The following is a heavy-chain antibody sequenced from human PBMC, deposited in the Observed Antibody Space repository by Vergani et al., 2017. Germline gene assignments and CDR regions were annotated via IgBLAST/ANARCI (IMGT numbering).Heavy chain of an antibody. J-gene: IGHJ5*02. CDR1: GYSFTSYW. CDR3: ARLRLMKGYDNWFDP. Sequence: EVQLVQSGAEVKKPGESLKISCKGSGYSFTSYWIGWVRQMPGKGLEWMGIIYPGDSDTRYSPSFQGQVTISADKSISTAYLPWSSLKASDTAMYYCARLRLMKGYDNWFDPWGQGTLVTVSS. CDR2: IYPGDSDT. V-gene: IGHV5-51*01. D-gene: IGHD2-8*01.